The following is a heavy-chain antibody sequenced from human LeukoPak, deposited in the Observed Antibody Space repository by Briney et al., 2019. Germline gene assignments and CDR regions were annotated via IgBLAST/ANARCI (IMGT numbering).Heavy chain of an antibody. CDR3: ARTTVTTTDAFDI. CDR1: GFTFSNYA. J-gene: IGHJ3*02. V-gene: IGHV3-33*01. D-gene: IGHD4-17*01. Sequence: GGTLRLSCAASGFTFSNYAMHWVRQAPGKGLEWVAVIWYDGNNKEYADSVKGRFTISRDNSKNTLYLQMNSLRAEDTAVYYCARTTVTTTDAFDIWGQGTMVTVSS. CDR2: IWYDGNNK.